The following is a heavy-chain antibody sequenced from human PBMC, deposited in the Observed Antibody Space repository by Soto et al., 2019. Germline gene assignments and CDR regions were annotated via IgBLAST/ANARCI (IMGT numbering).Heavy chain of an antibody. D-gene: IGHD3-22*01. CDR1: GFTFNTFG. CDR2: IWNDGSNK. CDR3: TTVNPYISDSRGHCY. J-gene: IGHJ4*02. Sequence: GGSLRLSCAASGFTFNTFGMHWVRQAPGKGLEWVAVIWNDGSNKYYVDSVRGRFTISRDNSKNTLYLQMDSLRAEDTAVYYCTTVNPYISDSRGHCYWGQGTLVTVSS. V-gene: IGHV3-33*01.